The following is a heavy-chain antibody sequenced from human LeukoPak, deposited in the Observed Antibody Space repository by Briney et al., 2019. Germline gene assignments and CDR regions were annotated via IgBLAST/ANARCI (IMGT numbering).Heavy chain of an antibody. CDR2: IYYSGST. J-gene: IGHJ4*02. CDR3: ARHTIRGYDVSTFDY. CDR1: GGSISSGSYY. V-gene: IGHV4-39*01. Sequence: SETLSLTCTVSGGSISSGSYYWGWIRQPPGKGLEWIGSIYYSGSTYYNPSLKSRVTISVDTSKNQFSLKLSSVTAADTAVYYCARHTIRGYDVSTFDYWGQGTLVTVPS. D-gene: IGHD5-12*01.